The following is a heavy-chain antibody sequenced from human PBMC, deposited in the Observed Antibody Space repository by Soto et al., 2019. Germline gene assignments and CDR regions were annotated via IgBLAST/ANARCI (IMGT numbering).Heavy chain of an antibody. J-gene: IGHJ6*02. D-gene: IGHD3-16*01. Sequence: GAALKISCKGSGYTFTSYWIARVRQMPGKGLEWMGIICPGDSDIKYSPSFQGQVTISADKSTSTAYLQWSSLKASDTAIYYCARPKGGHSPQGYYSGMDVWGQGTTVTVSS. CDR2: ICPGDSDI. CDR1: GYTFTSYW. V-gene: IGHV5-51*01. CDR3: ARPKGGHSPQGYYSGMDV.